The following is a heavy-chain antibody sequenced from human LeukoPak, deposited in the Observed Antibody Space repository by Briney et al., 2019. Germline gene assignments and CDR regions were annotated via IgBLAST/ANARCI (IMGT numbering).Heavy chain of an antibody. CDR2: IYNTGNT. Sequence: PSETLSLTCTVSGASISSNNYCWGWIRQSPGKGLESLASIYNTGNTYYNPSLQSRLSMSVDTSKNQISLKLTSVTAADTAVYYCARAVRFWGQGTLVTVSS. V-gene: IGHV4-39*01. J-gene: IGHJ4*02. CDR1: GASISSNNYC. D-gene: IGHD6-19*01. CDR3: ARAVRF.